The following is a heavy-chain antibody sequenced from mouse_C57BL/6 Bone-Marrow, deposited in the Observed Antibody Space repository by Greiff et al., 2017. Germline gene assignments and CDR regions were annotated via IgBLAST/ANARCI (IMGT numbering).Heavy chain of an antibody. J-gene: IGHJ1*03. CDR1: GYAFSSSW. CDR3: APYYSNYDWYFDV. CDR2: IYPGDGDT. Sequence: VQRVESGPELVKPGASVKISCKASGYAFSSSWMNWVKQRPGKGLEWIGRIYPGDGDTNYNGKFKGKATLTADKSSSTAYMQLSSLTSEDSAVYFCAPYYSNYDWYFDVWGTGTTVTVSS. D-gene: IGHD2-5*01. V-gene: IGHV1-82*01.